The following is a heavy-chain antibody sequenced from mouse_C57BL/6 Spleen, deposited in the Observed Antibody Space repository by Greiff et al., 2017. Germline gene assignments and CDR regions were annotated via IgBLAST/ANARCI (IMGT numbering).Heavy chain of an antibody. CDR3: ARPMEGYYGSSYFDY. Sequence: QVQLQQSGAELVMPGASVKLSCKASGYTFTSYWMHWVKQRPGQGLEWIGEIDPSDSYTNYNQKFKGKSTLTVDKSSSTAYMQLSSLTSEDSAVYYCARPMEGYYGSSYFDYWGQGTTLTVSS. D-gene: IGHD1-1*01. CDR2: IDPSDSYT. J-gene: IGHJ2*01. CDR1: GYTFTSYW. V-gene: IGHV1-69*01.